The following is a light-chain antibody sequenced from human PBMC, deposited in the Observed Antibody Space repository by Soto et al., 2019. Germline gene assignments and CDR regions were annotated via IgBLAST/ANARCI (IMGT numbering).Light chain of an antibody. CDR1: QSVSTS. V-gene: IGKV3-11*01. CDR2: DAS. CDR3: QHYGGSFT. J-gene: IGKJ3*01. Sequence: EIVLTQSPATLSLSPGERATLSCRASQSVSTSLAWYQQKPGQAPRLLIYDASKRATGIPARLSGSGSGTNFTLTINRLEPEDFAVYYCQHYGGSFTFGPGTKVDIK.